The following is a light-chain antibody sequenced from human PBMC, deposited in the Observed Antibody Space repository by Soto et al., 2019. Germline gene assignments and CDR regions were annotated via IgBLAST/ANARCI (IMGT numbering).Light chain of an antibody. CDR2: GAS. CDR3: QQYHKGPRT. J-gene: IGKJ1*01. CDR1: QSVSSN. V-gene: IGKV3-15*01. Sequence: VSGGGVDIGCCRASQSVSSNLAWYQQKPGQAPRLLIYGASTRATGFPARFSGSGSGTEFTLAIRCLQSEDSAVYYCQQYHKGPRTFGQGTKVDIK.